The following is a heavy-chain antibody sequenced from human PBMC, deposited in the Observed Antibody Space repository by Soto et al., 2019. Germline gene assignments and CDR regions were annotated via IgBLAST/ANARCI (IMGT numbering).Heavy chain of an antibody. CDR1: GYTFTNYY. J-gene: IGHJ4*02. D-gene: IGHD3-3*01. V-gene: IGHV1-46*01. CDR3: ARYEGYYDFWSGD. Sequence: QVQLVQSGAEVKKPGASVKVSCKASGYTFTNYYMHWVRQAPGQGLEWLGIINLSSGHTTYAQRFQGRVTMTRDTSTSTVYMELSSLRSEDRAVYYCARYEGYYDFWSGDWGQGTLVTVSS. CDR2: INLSSGHT.